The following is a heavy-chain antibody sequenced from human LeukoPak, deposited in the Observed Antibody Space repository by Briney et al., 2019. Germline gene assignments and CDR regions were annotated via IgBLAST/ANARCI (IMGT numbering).Heavy chain of an antibody. CDR1: GFTFSSYA. CDR2: ISSSASTR. Sequence: GGSLRLSCAASGFTFSSYAMSWVRQAPGKGLEWVSAISSSASTRYYADSVKGRFTISRDNAKNSLYLQMNRVRAEDTGVYYCARSSGGVPSADYWGQGTLVTVSS. CDR3: ARSSGGVPSADY. D-gene: IGHD3-16*01. J-gene: IGHJ4*02. V-gene: IGHV3-48*03.